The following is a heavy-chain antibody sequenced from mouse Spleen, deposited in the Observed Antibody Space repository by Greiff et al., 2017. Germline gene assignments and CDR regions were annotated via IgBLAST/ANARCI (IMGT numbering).Heavy chain of an antibody. CDR1: GFTFSSYA. J-gene: IGHJ2*01. Sequence: DVMLVESGGGLVKPGGSLKLSCAASGFTFSSYAMSWVRQTPEKRLEWVATISSGGSYTYYPDSVKGRFTISRDNAKNTLYLQMSSLRSEDTAMYYCARGSWNFDYWGQGTTLTVSS. CDR3: ARGSWNFDY. CDR2: ISSGGSYT. V-gene: IGHV5-9-1*01.